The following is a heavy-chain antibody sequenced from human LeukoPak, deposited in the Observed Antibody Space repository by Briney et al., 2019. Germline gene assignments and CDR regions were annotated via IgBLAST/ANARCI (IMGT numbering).Heavy chain of an antibody. V-gene: IGHV4-34*01. J-gene: IGHJ5*02. CDR1: GGSFSGYY. Sequence: SETLSLTCAVYGGSFSGYYWSWIRQPPGKGLEWIGEINHSGSTNYNPSLKSRVTISVDTSKNQFSLKLSSVTAADTAVYYCARVRSWSIAARPGWFGPWGQGTLVTVSS. D-gene: IGHD6-6*01. CDR3: ARVRSWSIAARPGWFGP. CDR2: INHSGST.